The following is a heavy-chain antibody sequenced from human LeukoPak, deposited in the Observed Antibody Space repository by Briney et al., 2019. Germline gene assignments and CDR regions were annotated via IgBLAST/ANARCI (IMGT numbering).Heavy chain of an antibody. CDR2: ISSSGSTI. V-gene: IGHV3-11*01. CDR3: ARGWRWGFGETDFDY. CDR1: GFPCSSYA. D-gene: IGHD3-10*01. J-gene: IGHJ4*02. Sequence: NPGGSLRLSCAASGFPCSSYAMSWIRQAPGKGLEGVSYISSSGSTIYYADSVKGRFTISRDNAKNSLYLQMNSLRAEDTAVYYCARGWRWGFGETDFDYWGQGTLVTVSS.